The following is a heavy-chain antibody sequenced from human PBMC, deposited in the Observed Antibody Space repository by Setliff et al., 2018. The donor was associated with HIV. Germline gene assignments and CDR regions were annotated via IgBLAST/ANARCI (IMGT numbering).Heavy chain of an antibody. CDR1: GFTFSTYT. J-gene: IGHJ6*03. V-gene: IGHV3-48*01. CDR2: ISSDSSTI. Sequence: PGGSLRLSCAASGFTFSTYTMNWVRQAPGKGLEWVSYISSDSSTIYYADSVKGRFTISRDNAENSLYLQMNSLRAEDTAVYYCARGGVATAYMDVWGKGTTVTVSS. CDR3: ARGGVATAYMDV. D-gene: IGHD5-12*01.